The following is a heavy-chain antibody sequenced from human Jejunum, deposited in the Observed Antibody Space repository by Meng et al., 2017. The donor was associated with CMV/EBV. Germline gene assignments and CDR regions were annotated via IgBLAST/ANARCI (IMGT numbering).Heavy chain of an antibody. D-gene: IGHD1-26*01. CDR3: AKDGGSYLDYYFDY. V-gene: IGHV1-2*02. CDR1: EYTFTDYY. CDR2: INPNTGDT. Sequence: EYTFTDYYMQWARQAPGQGLEWMGWINPNTGDTNYAQKFQGRVTMTRDMSINTVYMELTRLRSDDTAVYYCAKDGGSYLDYYFDYWGQGTLVTVSS. J-gene: IGHJ4*02.